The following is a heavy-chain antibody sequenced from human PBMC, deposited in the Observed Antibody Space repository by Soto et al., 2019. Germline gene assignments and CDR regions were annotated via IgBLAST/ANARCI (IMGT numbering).Heavy chain of an antibody. CDR3: AKGLLAIVGTTLPRDAFNI. D-gene: IGHD1-26*01. Sequence: PGGSLRLSCAASGFSFTTHVMHWVRQAPGKGLEWVAVISHDGSYKYYGDAVKGRFTISRDTSKNAVYLEMNSLRPEDTAVYYCAKGLLAIVGTTLPRDAFNIWGHGTMVTVSS. CDR1: GFSFTTHV. V-gene: IGHV3-30*18. CDR2: ISHDGSYK. J-gene: IGHJ3*02.